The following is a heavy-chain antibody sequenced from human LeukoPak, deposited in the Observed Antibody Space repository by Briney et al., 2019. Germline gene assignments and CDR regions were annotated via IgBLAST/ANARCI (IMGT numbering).Heavy chain of an antibody. Sequence: PGGSQRLSCAASGFTFSSYDMHWVRQGPGKGLEWVLGIDTAGGTYYAGSVKGRFTISRENAKNSFYLQMNSLRAGDTAVYFCTRRMRGLGSYSDAFDIWGQGTMVTVSS. J-gene: IGHJ3*02. CDR1: GFTFSSYD. CDR2: IDTAGGT. D-gene: IGHD3-10*01. CDR3: TRRMRGLGSYSDAFDI. V-gene: IGHV3-13*04.